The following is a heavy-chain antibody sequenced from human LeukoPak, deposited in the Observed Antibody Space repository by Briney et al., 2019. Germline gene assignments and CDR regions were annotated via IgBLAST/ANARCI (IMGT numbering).Heavy chain of an antibody. CDR2: ISSSSSYI. J-gene: IGHJ6*02. CDR3: ARVRGYYYGMDV. Sequence: GGSLRLSCAASGFTFSSYSMNWVRQAPGKGLEWVSSISSSSSYIYYADSVKGRFTISRDNAKNSLYLQMNSLRAEDTAVYYCARVRGYYYGMDVWDQGTTVTVSS. D-gene: IGHD5-24*01. V-gene: IGHV3-21*01. CDR1: GFTFSSYS.